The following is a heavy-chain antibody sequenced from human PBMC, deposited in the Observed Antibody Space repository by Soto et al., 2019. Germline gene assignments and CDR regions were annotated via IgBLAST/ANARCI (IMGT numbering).Heavy chain of an antibody. CDR3: ARDPGYCSSTRCYGLDY. V-gene: IGHV3-21*01. J-gene: IGHJ4*02. CDR2: ISSSSSYI. CDR1: GFTFSSYS. Sequence: EVQLVESGGGLVKPGGSLRLSCAASGFTFSSYSMNWVRQAPGKGLEWVSSISSSSSYIYYADSVKGRFTISRNNAKNSLYLQMNSLRAEDTAVYYCARDPGYCSSTRCYGLDYWGQGTLVTVSS. D-gene: IGHD2-2*01.